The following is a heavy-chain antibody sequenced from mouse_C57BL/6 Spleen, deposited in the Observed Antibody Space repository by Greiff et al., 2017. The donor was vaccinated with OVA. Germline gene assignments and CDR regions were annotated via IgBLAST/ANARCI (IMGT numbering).Heavy chain of an antibody. J-gene: IGHJ3*01. D-gene: IGHD1-1*01. CDR2: IYPGSGNT. Sequence: VQLQQSGPELVKPGASVKISCKASGYSFTSYYIHWVKQRPGQGLEWIGWIYPGSGNTKYNEKFKGKATLTADTSSSTAYMQLSSLTSEDSAVYYCARSPYYGSSAAWFAYWGQGTLVTVSA. CDR3: ARSPYYGSSAAWFAY. V-gene: IGHV1-66*01. CDR1: GYSFTSYY.